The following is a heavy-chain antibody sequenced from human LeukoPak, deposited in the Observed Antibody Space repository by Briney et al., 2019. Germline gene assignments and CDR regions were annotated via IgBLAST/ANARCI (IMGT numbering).Heavy chain of an antibody. D-gene: IGHD3-22*01. CDR2: ISYDGSNK. CDR1: GFTFSSYG. CDR3: AKVSSEDSSGSTRHFDY. Sequence: GRSLRLSCAASGFTFSSYGMHWVRQAPGKGLEWVAVISYDGSNKYYADSVKGRFTISRDNYKNTLYLQMNSLRAEDTAVYYCAKVSSEDSSGSTRHFDYWGQGTLVTVSS. V-gene: IGHV3-30*18. J-gene: IGHJ4*02.